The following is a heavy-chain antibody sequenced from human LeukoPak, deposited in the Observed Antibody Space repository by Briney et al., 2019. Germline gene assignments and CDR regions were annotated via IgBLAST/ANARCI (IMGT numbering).Heavy chain of an antibody. V-gene: IGHV4-34*01. CDR1: GGSFSGYY. CDR3: ATALDRYYDSSGYYGIDY. CDR2: INHSGST. Sequence: SETLSLTCAVYGGSFSGYYWSWIRQPPGKGLEWIGEINHSGSTNYNPSLKSRVTISVDTSKNQFPLKLSSVTAADTAVYYCATALDRYYDSSGYYGIDYWGQGTLVTVSS. J-gene: IGHJ4*02. D-gene: IGHD3-22*01.